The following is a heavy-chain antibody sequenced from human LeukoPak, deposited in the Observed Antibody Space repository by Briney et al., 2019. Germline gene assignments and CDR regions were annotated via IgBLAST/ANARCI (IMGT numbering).Heavy chain of an antibody. CDR3: VKEGEGYSYNPKTGPPT. Sequence: PGGTLRLPCAASGYTFRSYAMSWVRHAPGKGPEWVSAISGHRTNKYYADSLKRRYTISRDNSKNRVYLQIISFREDDTSLYYCVKEGEGYSYNPKTGPPTWGQGTLVTVSS. J-gene: IGHJ5*02. D-gene: IGHD5-18*01. V-gene: IGHV3-23*01. CDR1: GYTFRSYA. CDR2: ISGHRTNK.